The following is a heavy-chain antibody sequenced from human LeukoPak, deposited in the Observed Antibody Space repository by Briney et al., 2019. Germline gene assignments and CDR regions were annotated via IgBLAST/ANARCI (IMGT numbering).Heavy chain of an antibody. CDR1: GGSFSGCY. CDR2: INHSGST. V-gene: IGHV4-34*01. J-gene: IGHJ4*02. Sequence: SETLSLTCAVYGGSFSGCYWSWIRQPPGKGLEWIGEINHSGSTNYNPSLKSRVTISVDTSKNQFSLKLSSVTAADTAVYYCARSISSGWYLVDYWGQGTLVTVSS. CDR3: ARSISSGWYLVDY. D-gene: IGHD6-19*01.